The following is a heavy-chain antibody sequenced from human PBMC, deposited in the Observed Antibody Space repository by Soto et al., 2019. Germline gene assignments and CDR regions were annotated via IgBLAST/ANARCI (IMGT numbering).Heavy chain of an antibody. Sequence: SVKVSCKASGYTFTSYYMHWVRQAPGQGLEWMGGIIPICGRANYAQKFQGRVTITADESTSTAYMELSSLRSEDTAVYYCARGENTNRNIIDYWGQGTLVTVSS. CDR3: ARGENTNRNIIDY. CDR1: GYTFTSYY. J-gene: IGHJ4*02. V-gene: IGHV1-69*13. CDR2: IIPICGRA. D-gene: IGHD1-20*01.